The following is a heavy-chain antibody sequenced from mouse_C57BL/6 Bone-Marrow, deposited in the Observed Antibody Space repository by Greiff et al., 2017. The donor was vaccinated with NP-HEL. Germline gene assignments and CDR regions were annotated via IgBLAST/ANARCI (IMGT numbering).Heavy chain of an antibody. CDR1: GYTFTDYY. Sequence: QVQLQQSGAELVRPGASVKLSCKASGYTFTDYYINWVKQRPGQGLEWIARIYPGSGNTYYNEKFKGKATLTAEKSSSTAYMQLSSLTSEDSAVYFCARRRFDYWGQGTTLTVSS. J-gene: IGHJ2*01. CDR3: ARRRFDY. CDR2: IYPGSGNT. V-gene: IGHV1-76*01.